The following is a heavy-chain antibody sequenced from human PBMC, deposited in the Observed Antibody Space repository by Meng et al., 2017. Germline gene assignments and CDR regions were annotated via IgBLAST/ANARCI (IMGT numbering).Heavy chain of an antibody. CDR1: GGSFSGYY. CDR3: ARGLILEQQLTWGDWFDP. V-gene: IGHV4-34*01. CDR2: INHSGST. J-gene: IGHJ5*02. D-gene: IGHD6-13*01. Sequence: QVQLRQWCAGLLKPSETLSLTCAVYGGSFSGYYWSWIRQPPGKGLEWIGEINHSGSTNYNPSLKSRVTISVDTSKNQFSLKLSSVTAADTAVYYCARGLILEQQLTWGDWFDPWGQGTLVTVSS.